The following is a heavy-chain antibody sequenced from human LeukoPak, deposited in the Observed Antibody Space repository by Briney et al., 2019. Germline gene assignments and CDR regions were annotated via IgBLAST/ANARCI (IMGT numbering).Heavy chain of an antibody. D-gene: IGHD6-13*01. Sequence: GGSLRLSCAASGFTFSSYSMNWVRQAPGKGLEWVSSISSSSSYIYYADSVKGRFTISRDNPKNSLYLQMNSLRAEDTAVYYCARDFDAAAGFDYWGQGTLVTVSS. CDR1: GFTFSSYS. V-gene: IGHV3-21*01. CDR2: ISSSSSYI. J-gene: IGHJ4*02. CDR3: ARDFDAAAGFDY.